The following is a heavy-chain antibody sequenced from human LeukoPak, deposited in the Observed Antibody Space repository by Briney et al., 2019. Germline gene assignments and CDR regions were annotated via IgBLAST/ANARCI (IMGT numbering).Heavy chain of an antibody. CDR2: IYYSGST. CDR1: GGSISGHY. Sequence: SETLSLTCTVSGGSISGHYWSWIRQSPGKGLEWIGSIYYSGSTYYNPSLKSRVTISVDTSKNQFSLKLSSVTAADTAVYYCARRYYGSGSLNWGQGTLVTVSS. CDR3: ARRYYGSGSLN. D-gene: IGHD3-10*01. V-gene: IGHV4-59*04. J-gene: IGHJ4*02.